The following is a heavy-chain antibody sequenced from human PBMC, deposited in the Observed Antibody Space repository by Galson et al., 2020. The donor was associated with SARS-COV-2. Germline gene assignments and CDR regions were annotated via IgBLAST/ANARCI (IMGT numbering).Heavy chain of an antibody. V-gene: IGHV5-51*01. CDR2: IYPGDSDT. Sequence: GESLKISCKGSGYSFTSYWIGWVRQMPGKGLEWMGLIYPGDSDTRYSTSFQGQVTISADKSISTAYLQWSSLKASDTAMYYCARLGLAAGGWFDPWGQGTLVTVSS. J-gene: IGHJ5*02. CDR3: ARLGLAAGGWFDP. CDR1: GYSFTSYW. D-gene: IGHD6-13*01.